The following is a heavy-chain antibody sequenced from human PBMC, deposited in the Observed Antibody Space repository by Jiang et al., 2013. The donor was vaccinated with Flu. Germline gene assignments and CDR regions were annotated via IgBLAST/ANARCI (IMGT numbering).Heavy chain of an antibody. CDR2: PSGGST. J-gene: IGHJ4*02. Sequence: PSGGSTSYAQKFQGRVTMTRDTSTSTVYMELSSLRSEDTAVYYCARGYSSSWYYFDYWGQGTLVTVSS. V-gene: IGHV1-46*03. D-gene: IGHD6-13*01. CDR3: ARGYSSSWYYFDY.